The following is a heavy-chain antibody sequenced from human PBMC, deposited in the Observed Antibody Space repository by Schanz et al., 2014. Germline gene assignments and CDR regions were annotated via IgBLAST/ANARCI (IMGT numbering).Heavy chain of an antibody. Sequence: QVQLVESGGGVVQPGRSLRLSCAASGFAFSVYGMHWVRQAPGKGLEWVSCTNGDGTNAKYADSVKGRFTISRDNAKKTLSLQMISLRAEDTAVFYCAKGMGYCSGGTCYDYYYYGLDVWGQGTTVTVSS. V-gene: IGHV3-33*03. CDR2: TNGDGTNA. CDR1: GFAFSVYG. J-gene: IGHJ6*02. D-gene: IGHD2-15*01. CDR3: AKGMGYCSGGTCYDYYYYGLDV.